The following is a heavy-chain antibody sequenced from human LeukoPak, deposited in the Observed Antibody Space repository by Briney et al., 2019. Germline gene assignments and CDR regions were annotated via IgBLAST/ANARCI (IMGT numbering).Heavy chain of an antibody. CDR1: GFSLSTSGMC. J-gene: IGHJ4*02. Sequence: SGPTLVNPTQTLTLTCTFSGFSLSTSGMCVSWIRQPPGKALEWLARIDWDDDKYYSTSLKTRLTISKDTSKNQVVLTMTNMDPVDTATYHCARIRSYGYRGADWGQGTLVTVSS. CDR2: IDWDDDK. D-gene: IGHD5-18*01. V-gene: IGHV2-70*11. CDR3: ARIRSYGYRGAD.